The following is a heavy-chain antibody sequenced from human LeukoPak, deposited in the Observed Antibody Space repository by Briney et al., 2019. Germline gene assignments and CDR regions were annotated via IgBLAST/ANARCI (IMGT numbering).Heavy chain of an antibody. CDR2: INQVGDSL. CDR3: AREFVVEPKSSFDH. V-gene: IGHV3-7*03. J-gene: IGHJ4*02. Sequence: GGFLRLSCAASGFTLGDFWMSWVRQAPGKGLEWVANINQVGDSLSYVTSVRGRFTISRDNAKNALFLQMSSLRAEDTAIYYCAREFVVEPKSSFDHWGQGTLVTVSS. CDR1: GFTLGDFW. D-gene: IGHD2-21*01.